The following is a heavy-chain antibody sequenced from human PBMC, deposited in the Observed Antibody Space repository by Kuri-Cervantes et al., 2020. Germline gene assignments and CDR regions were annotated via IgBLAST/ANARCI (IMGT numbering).Heavy chain of an antibody. D-gene: IGHD2-15*01. CDR3: AGGYCSGGSCYAGDY. J-gene: IGHJ4*02. CDR2: IYTSGST. V-gene: IGHV4-4*07. CDR1: GGSISSYY. Sequence: SETLSLTCTVSGGSISSYYWSWIRQPAGKGLEWIGRIYTSGSTNYNPSLKSRVTMSVDTSKNQFSLKLSSVTAADTAVYYCAGGYCSGGSCYAGDYWGQGTLVTVSS.